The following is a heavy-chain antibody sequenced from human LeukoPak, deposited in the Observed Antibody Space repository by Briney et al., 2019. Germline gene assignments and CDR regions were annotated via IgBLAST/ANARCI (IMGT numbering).Heavy chain of an antibody. J-gene: IGHJ5*02. Sequence: GGSLRLSCAASGFTFSSFGMHWVRQAPGKGLEWVAAISYDGSNKYYADSVKGRFTISRDNSKNTLYLQMNSLRAEDTAVYYCATGDYFSNGDIVVVPAAFDPWGQGTLVTVSS. D-gene: IGHD2-2*01. V-gene: IGHV3-30*03. CDR1: GFTFSSFG. CDR3: ATGDYFSNGDIVVVPAAFDP. CDR2: ISYDGSNK.